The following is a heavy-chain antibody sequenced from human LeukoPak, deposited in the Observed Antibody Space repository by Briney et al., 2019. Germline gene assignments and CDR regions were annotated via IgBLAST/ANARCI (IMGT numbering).Heavy chain of an antibody. Sequence: ASVKVSCKASGYTFTSYGITWVRQAPGQGLEWMGWISAYNGHTNYAQKFQGRVTMTTDTSTSTAYMELRSLRSDDTALYYCAREGYCNSTSCDKPIDYWGQGTLVTVSS. D-gene: IGHD2-2*01. CDR2: ISAYNGHT. V-gene: IGHV1-18*01. CDR3: AREGYCNSTSCDKPIDY. J-gene: IGHJ4*02. CDR1: GYTFTSYG.